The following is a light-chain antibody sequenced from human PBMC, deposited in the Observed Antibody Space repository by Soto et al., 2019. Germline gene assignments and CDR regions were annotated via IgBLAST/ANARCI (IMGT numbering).Light chain of an antibody. CDR2: EVT. J-gene: IGLJ2*01. V-gene: IGLV2-23*02. CDR1: SRDVGSYDL. Sequence: QSALTQPASVSGAPGQSITISCTGTSRDVGSYDLVSWYQHHPGTAPKLILYEVTKRPSGVSNRFSGSKSGNTASLTISGLQTEDDSHYYCCSYANGNTLLFGGGTKVTVL. CDR3: CSYANGNTLL.